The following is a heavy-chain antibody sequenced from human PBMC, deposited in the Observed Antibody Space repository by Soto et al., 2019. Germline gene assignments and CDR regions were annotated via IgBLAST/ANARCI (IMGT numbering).Heavy chain of an antibody. CDR3: ARMATIGSLNWFGP. D-gene: IGHD3-10*01. J-gene: IGHJ5*02. Sequence: ASVKVSCKASGYSFTNNDVSWVRQATGQGLEWMGWMNPGSGDTGYAQKFQGRVTMTGDISIATAYMELSSLRSDDTAIYFCARMATIGSLNWFGPWGQGTQVTVSS. CDR1: GYSFTNND. CDR2: MNPGSGDT. V-gene: IGHV1-8*01.